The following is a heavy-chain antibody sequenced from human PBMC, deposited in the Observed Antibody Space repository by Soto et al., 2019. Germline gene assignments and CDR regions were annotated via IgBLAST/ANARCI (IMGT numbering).Heavy chain of an antibody. D-gene: IGHD3-16*01. J-gene: IGHJ4*02. CDR2: ISVSGGST. V-gene: IGHV3-23*01. Sequence: PGKGLAWVSGISVSGGSTYYADSVKGRFTISRDNSKNTLYLQMNSLRAEDTAVYYCASNTRYDPPDYWGQGTLVTVSS. CDR3: ASNTRYDPPDY.